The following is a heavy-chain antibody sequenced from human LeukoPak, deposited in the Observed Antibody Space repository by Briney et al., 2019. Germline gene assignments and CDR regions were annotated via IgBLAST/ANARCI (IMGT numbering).Heavy chain of an antibody. V-gene: IGHV3-74*01. CDR2: INSDGSST. CDR3: ARPQFGYGGNLPFDY. Sequence: GGSLRLSCAASGFTFSSYWMHWVRQAPGKGLVWVSRINSDGSSTSYADSVKGRFTISRDNAKNSLYLQMNSLRAEDTAVYYCARPQFGYGGNLPFDYWGQGTLVTVSS. D-gene: IGHD4-23*01. CDR1: GFTFSSYW. J-gene: IGHJ4*02.